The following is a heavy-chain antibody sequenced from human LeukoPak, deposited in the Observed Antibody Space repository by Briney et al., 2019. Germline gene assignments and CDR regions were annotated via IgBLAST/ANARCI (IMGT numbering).Heavy chain of an antibody. CDR2: ISSDGRTK. Sequence: GGSLRLSCVASGFTSASGVTFSTYGWHWVRQPPGKGLVWMAVISSDGRTKHYADSVKGRFTISRHNSKNTLYLQMNSLRAEDTAVYYCAREGPSTVTTSIPIWDRDYYYGMDVWGQGTTVTVSS. CDR1: SASGVTFSTYG. D-gene: IGHD4-17*01. J-gene: IGHJ6*02. CDR3: AREGPSTVTTSIPIWDRDYYYGMDV. V-gene: IGHV3-30*03.